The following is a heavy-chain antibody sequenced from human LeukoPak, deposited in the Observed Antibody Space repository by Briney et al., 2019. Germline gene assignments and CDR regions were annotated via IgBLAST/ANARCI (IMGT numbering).Heavy chain of an antibody. CDR3: ARSASYVPAATY. CDR2: INHGGST. D-gene: IGHD2-2*01. J-gene: IGHJ4*02. CDR1: GGSFSGYY. V-gene: IGHV4-34*01. Sequence: SETLSLTCAVYGGSFSGYYWSWIRQPPGKGLEWIGEINHGGSTNYNPSLKSRVTISVDTSKNQFSLKLSSVTAADTALYYCARSASYVPAATYWGQGTLVTVSS.